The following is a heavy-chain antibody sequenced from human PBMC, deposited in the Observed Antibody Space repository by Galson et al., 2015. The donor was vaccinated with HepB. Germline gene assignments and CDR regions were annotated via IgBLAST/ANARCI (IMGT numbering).Heavy chain of an antibody. V-gene: IGHV3-48*02. D-gene: IGHD2-2*01. J-gene: IGHJ4*02. CDR3: ARSDIVVVPAASDY. Sequence: SLRLSCAASGFTFSSYSMNWVRQAPGKGLEWVSYVSSSSTIYYADSVKGRFTISRDNAKNSLYLQMNSLRDEDTAVYYCARSDIVVVPAASDYWGQGTLVTVSS. CDR2: VSSSSTI. CDR1: GFTFSSYS.